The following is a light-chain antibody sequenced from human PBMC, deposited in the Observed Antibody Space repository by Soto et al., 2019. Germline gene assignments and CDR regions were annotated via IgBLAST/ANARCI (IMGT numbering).Light chain of an antibody. CDR2: GAS. CDR1: QSVRSNY. J-gene: IGKJ4*01. CDR3: QQYGDAPVT. Sequence: EIVLTQSPGTLSFSPGERATLSCRASQSVRSNYLAWYQQKPGQAPRLLIYGASGRATGIPDRVSGSGSGTDFTLTISRLEPEDFAVYYCQQYGDAPVTFGGGTKVEI. V-gene: IGKV3-20*01.